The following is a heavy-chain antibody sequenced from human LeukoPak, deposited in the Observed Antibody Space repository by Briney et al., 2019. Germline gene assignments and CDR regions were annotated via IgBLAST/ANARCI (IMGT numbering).Heavy chain of an antibody. J-gene: IGHJ5*02. Sequence: SETLSLTCTVSGGSISSSSYYWGWIRQPPGKGLEWIGSNSGTTYYNPSLKSRVTISVDTSKTQFSLKLTSVTAADTAVYYCARWADPWGQGTLVTVSS. CDR1: GGSISSSSYY. CDR3: ARWADP. CDR2: NSGTT. V-gene: IGHV4-39*07.